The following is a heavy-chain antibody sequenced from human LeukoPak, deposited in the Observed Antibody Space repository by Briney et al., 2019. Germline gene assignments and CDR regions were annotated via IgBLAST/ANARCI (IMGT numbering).Heavy chain of an antibody. CDR3: TTSYYFGSENTWGY. V-gene: IGHV3-33*01. CDR1: GFTFSNYG. CDR2: IWYDGSNR. D-gene: IGHD3-10*01. Sequence: PGGSLRLSCAASGFTFSNYGMHWVRQAPGKGLEWVALIWYDGSNRYYADSVKGRFTISRDNSKNTLYLQMNSLKTEDTGVYYCTTSYYFGSENTWGYWGQGTLVTVSS. J-gene: IGHJ4*02.